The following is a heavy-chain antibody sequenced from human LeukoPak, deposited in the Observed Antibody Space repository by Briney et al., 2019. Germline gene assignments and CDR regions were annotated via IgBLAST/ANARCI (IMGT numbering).Heavy chain of an antibody. CDR2: IRYDGSNK. V-gene: IGHV3-30*02. CDR1: GFIFSDFG. CDR3: ARDSGDIVVVPATD. D-gene: IGHD2-2*01. Sequence: GGSLRLSCAASGFIFSDFGMYWVRQAPGTGLEWVAFIRYDGSNKYYADSVKGRFTISRDNSKNTLYLQMNSLRAEDTAVYYCARDSGDIVVVPATDWGQGTLVTVSS. J-gene: IGHJ4*02.